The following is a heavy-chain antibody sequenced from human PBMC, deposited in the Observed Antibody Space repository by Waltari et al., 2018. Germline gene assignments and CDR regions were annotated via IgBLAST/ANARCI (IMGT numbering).Heavy chain of an antibody. D-gene: IGHD3-22*01. CDR1: GSSFSDFG. J-gene: IGHJ4*02. CDR2: ISHDGSYK. Sequence: QVQLVEHGGGVVQPGSTLSLACARAGSSFSDFGLNWVSQAPGTGLEWVAVISHDGSYKSHADSGRCRFTISRDNSKNTLYLQMSRLRAEDTAVYFCARTERLDSSGYQVEYFDYWGQGTLVTVSS. CDR3: ARTERLDSSGYQVEYFDY. V-gene: IGHV3-30-3*01.